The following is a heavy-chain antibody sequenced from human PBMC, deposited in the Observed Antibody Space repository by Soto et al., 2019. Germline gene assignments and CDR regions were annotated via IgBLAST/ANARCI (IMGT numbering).Heavy chain of an antibody. CDR3: ARALGYCSGGSCYSVAEYFQH. CDR2: IKQDGSEK. D-gene: IGHD2-15*01. CDR1: GFTFSSYW. V-gene: IGHV3-7*01. Sequence: GSLRLSCAASGFTFSSYWMSWVRQAPGKGLEWVANIKQDGSEKYYVDSVKGRFTISRDNAKNSLYLQMNSLRAEDTAVYYCARALGYCSGGSCYSVAEYFQHWGQGTLVTVSS. J-gene: IGHJ1*01.